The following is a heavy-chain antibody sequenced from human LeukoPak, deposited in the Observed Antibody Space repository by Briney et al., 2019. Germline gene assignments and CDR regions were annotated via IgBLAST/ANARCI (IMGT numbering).Heavy chain of an antibody. CDR3: AKDRGAFIIVVPTASRVTDY. Sequence: GGSLRLSCAASGFTFSSYGMSWVRQAPGKGLEWVAFISYDGSNKYYADSVKGRFTISRDNSKNTLYLQMNSLRPEDSAVYYCAKDRGAFIIVVPTASRVTDYWGQGTLVTVSS. CDR2: ISYDGSNK. J-gene: IGHJ4*02. V-gene: IGHV3-30*02. CDR1: GFTFSSYG. D-gene: IGHD2-2*01.